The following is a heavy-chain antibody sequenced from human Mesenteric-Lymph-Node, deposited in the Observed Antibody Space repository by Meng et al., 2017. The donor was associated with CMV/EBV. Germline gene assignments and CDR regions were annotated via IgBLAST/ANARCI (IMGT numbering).Heavy chain of an antibody. J-gene: IGHJ5*02. CDR3: ARLGCSSTSCYSRFDP. V-gene: IGHV4-39*07. CDR1: GGPISSSSYY. Sequence: SETLSLTCTVSGGPISSSSYYWGWIRQPPGKGLEWIGSIYYSGSTYYNPSLKSRVTISVDTSKNQLSLKLSSVTAADTAVYYCARLGCSSTSCYSRFDPWGQGTLVTVSS. D-gene: IGHD2-2*02. CDR2: IYYSGST.